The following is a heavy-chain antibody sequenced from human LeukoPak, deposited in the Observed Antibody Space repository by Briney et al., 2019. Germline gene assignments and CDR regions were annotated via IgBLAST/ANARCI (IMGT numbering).Heavy chain of an antibody. CDR2: IIGSSGDT. V-gene: IGHV3-23*01. J-gene: IGHJ4*02. D-gene: IGHD5-12*01. CDR3: AKGAYDYIEMGYFDD. CDR1: GFRFSNFA. Sequence: GGSLRLSCAASGFRFSNFAMSWVRQAPGKGLEWVSLIIGSSGDTLYADSVKGRFTISRDISKNRLYLQMNSLRAEDTALYYCAKGAYDYIEMGYFDDWGQGTLVTVPS.